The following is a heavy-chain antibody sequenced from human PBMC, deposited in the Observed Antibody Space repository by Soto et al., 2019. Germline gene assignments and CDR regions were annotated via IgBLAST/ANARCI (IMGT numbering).Heavy chain of an antibody. Sequence: GGSLRLSCAASGFTFSSYAMSWVRQAPGKGLEWVSAISGSGGSTYYADSVKGRFTISRDNSKNTLYLQMNSLRAEDTAVYYCAKVPGGPSIAARTIGEGYWGQGTLVTVSS. CDR1: GFTFSSYA. CDR2: ISGSGGST. CDR3: AKVPGGPSIAARTIGEGY. D-gene: IGHD6-6*01. J-gene: IGHJ4*02. V-gene: IGHV3-23*01.